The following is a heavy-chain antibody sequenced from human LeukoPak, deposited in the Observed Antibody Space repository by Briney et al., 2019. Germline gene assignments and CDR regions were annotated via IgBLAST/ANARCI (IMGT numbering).Heavy chain of an antibody. J-gene: IGHJ4*02. CDR2: IYYSGST. CDR1: GGFISSSSYY. D-gene: IGHD3-16*01. V-gene: IGHV4-39*01. Sequence: SEILSLTCTVSGGFISSSSYYWGWIRQPPGKGLEWIGSIYYSGSTNYNPSLKSRVAISVDTSKNQFSLKLSSVTAADTAVFYCARKRGYYFDYWGQGTLVTVSS. CDR3: ARKRGYYFDY.